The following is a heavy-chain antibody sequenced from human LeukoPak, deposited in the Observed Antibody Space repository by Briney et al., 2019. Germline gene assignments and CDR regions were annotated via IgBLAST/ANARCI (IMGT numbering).Heavy chain of an antibody. CDR3: ARDPTADDY. D-gene: IGHD2-2*01. CDR1: GFTFSNYA. J-gene: IGHJ4*02. V-gene: IGHV3-21*01. CDR2: ITSVSSYK. Sequence: GGSLRLSCKASGFTFSNYAMNWVRQAPGKGLEWVSSITSVSSYKYYADSVKGRFTISRDNAKNSLFLQMNSLRAEDTAIYYCARDPTADDYWGQGTLVTVSS.